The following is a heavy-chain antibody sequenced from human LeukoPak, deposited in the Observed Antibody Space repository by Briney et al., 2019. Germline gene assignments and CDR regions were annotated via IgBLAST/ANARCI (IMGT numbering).Heavy chain of an antibody. CDR2: IAIRGDT. CDR3: ARGGIQVSGIDEFDY. J-gene: IGHJ4*02. Sequence: GGSLRLSCAASGFSFIDYDMHWVRHGIGKGLEWVSAIAIRGDTHYSGSVKGRFTISRENAESSLYLQMNSLRAEDTAVYYCARGGIQVSGIDEFDYWGQGTLVTVSS. V-gene: IGHV3-13*01. CDR1: GFSFIDYD. D-gene: IGHD6-19*01.